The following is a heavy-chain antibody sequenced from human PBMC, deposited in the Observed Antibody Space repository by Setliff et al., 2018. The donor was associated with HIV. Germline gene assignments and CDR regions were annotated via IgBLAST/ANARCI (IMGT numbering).Heavy chain of an antibody. J-gene: IGHJ5*02. CDR2: IIPIYGTP. CDR3: ATSPRGTYYDILSGRPRGWFDP. Sequence: PGASVKVSCKASGGTFSSYAITWVRQAPGQGPEWMGGIIPIYGTPNYAQRFQGRVTITADESTSTAYMDLSSLTSDDTAVYYCATSPRGTYYDILSGRPRGWFDPWGQGTLVTVSS. D-gene: IGHD3-9*01. CDR1: GGTFSSYA. V-gene: IGHV1-69*13.